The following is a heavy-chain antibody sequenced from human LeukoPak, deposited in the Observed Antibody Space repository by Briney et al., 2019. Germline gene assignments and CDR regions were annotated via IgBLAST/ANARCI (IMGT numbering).Heavy chain of an antibody. J-gene: IGHJ6*02. Sequence: ASVTVSCKASGYTFTSYAMHWVRQAPGQRLEWMGWINAGNGNTKYSQKFQGRVTITRDTSASTAYMELSSLRSEDTAVYYCARVRVDYDILTGYYSGGAYGMDVWGQGPRSPSP. CDR1: GYTFTSYA. CDR3: ARVRVDYDILTGYYSGGAYGMDV. CDR2: INAGNGNT. D-gene: IGHD3-9*01. V-gene: IGHV1-3*01.